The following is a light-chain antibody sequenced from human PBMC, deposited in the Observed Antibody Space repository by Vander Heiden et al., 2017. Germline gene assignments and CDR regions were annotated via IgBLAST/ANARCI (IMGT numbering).Light chain of an antibody. CDR2: DVS. V-gene: IGLV2-14*01. CDR3: SADTSSSNLV. CDR1: SSDVGGYNY. J-gene: IGLJ2*01. Sequence: QSALTQPASVSGSPCPSITISCTGTSSDVGGYNYVSWYQQHPGKPPKLMIYDVSNRPSGVSNSFSGSKSGNTASLTISGRKEEDEADYYCSADTSSSNLVFGGGTKLTVL.